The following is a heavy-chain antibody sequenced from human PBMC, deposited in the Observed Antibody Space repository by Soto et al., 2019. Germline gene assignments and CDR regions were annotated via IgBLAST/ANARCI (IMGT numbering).Heavy chain of an antibody. J-gene: IGHJ3*02. V-gene: IGHV3-73*01. CDR3: TRHPAGVWETYYGDHAFEI. D-gene: IGHD4-17*01. Sequence: GSLRLSCAASGFTFSGSAMHWVRQASGKGLEWVGRIRSKANSYATAYAASVKGRFTISRDDSKNTAYLQMNSLKTEDTAVYYCTRHPAGVWETYYGDHAFEIWGQGTMVTVSS. CDR1: GFTFSGSA. CDR2: IRSKANSYAT.